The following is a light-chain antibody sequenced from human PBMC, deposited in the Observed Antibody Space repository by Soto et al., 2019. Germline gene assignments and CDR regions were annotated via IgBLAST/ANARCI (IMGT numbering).Light chain of an antibody. CDR1: SSDVGSYNL. Sequence: QSALTQPASVSRSPGQSITISCTGTSSDVGSYNLVSWYQQHPGKAPKLMIYEGSKRPSGVSNRFSGSKSGNTASLTISGLQAEDEADYYCCSYAGSSTFVLYVFGTGTKVTVL. CDR3: CSYAGSSTFVLYV. CDR2: EGS. J-gene: IGLJ1*01. V-gene: IGLV2-23*03.